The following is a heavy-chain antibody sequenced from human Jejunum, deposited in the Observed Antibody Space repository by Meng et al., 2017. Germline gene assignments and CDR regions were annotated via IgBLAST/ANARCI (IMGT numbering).Heavy chain of an antibody. V-gene: IGHV4-59*01. CDR3: ARLPAAKECSGYNCYFDY. J-gene: IGHJ4*02. CDR2: MYYSGRT. CDR1: GGSISSNY. Sequence: SETLSLTCNVSGGSISSNYWTWIRQPPGKGLEGIAYMYYSGRTNYNPSLKSRVTISVDTSKNQFSLKLNSVTAADTAVYYCARLPAAKECSGYNCYFDYWGPGTLVTVSS. D-gene: IGHD3-22*01.